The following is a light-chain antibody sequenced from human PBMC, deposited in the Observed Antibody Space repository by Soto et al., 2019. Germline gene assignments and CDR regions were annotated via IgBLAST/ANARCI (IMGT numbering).Light chain of an antibody. Sequence: QSVLTQPPSVSGAAGQRVTISCTGSSSNIGAGYDVHWYQQLPGTAPKLVIYDNSNRPSGVPDRFSGSKSGTSASLAITGLQAEDEADYYCQSYDSSLSGWVFGTGTKLTV. V-gene: IGLV1-40*01. CDR3: QSYDSSLSGWV. CDR1: SSNIGAGYD. CDR2: DNS. J-gene: IGLJ1*01.